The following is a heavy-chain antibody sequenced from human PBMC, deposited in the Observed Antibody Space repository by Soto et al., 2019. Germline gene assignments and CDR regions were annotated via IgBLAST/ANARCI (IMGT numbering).Heavy chain of an antibody. V-gene: IGHV1-8*01. D-gene: IGHD1-26*01. CDR2: MNPNSGNA. CDR3: ARERETRGFGP. J-gene: IGHJ5*02. CDR1: GYTFTSYD. Sequence: QVQLVQSGAEVKKPGASVKVSCKASGYTFTSYDINWVRQATGQGLEWMGWMNPNSGNAGYAQRFQGRVTMTRNTSITTAYLELSSVRSEDTAVYYCARERETRGFGPWGQGSLVTVSS.